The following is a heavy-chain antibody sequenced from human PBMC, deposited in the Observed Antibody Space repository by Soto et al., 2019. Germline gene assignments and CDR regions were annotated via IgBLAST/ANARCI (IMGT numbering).Heavy chain of an antibody. CDR2: IYYSGST. CDR3: ARTGAGDYIWGSYRYAPWFDP. J-gene: IGHJ5*02. V-gene: IGHV4-59*08. D-gene: IGHD3-16*02. CDR1: GGSISSYY. Sequence: SSETLSLTCTVSGGSISSYYWSWIRQPPGKGLEWIGYIYYSGSTNYNPSIKSRVTISVDTSKNQFSLKMSSVTAADTAVYYCARTGAGDYIWGSYRYAPWFDPWGQGTLVTVSS.